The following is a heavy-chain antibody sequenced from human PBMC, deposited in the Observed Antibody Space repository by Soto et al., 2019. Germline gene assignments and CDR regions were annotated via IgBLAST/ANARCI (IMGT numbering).Heavy chain of an antibody. CDR3: ARSRLPPSHSPYYFDY. D-gene: IGHD4-17*01. Sequence: SETLSLTCAVSGGSISSGGYSWSWIRQPPGKGLEWIGYIYHSGSTYYNPSLKSRVTISVDRSKNQFSLKLSSVTAADTAVYYCARSRLPPSHSPYYFDYWGQGTLVTVSS. J-gene: IGHJ4*02. CDR1: GGSISSGGYS. V-gene: IGHV4-30-2*01. CDR2: IYHSGST.